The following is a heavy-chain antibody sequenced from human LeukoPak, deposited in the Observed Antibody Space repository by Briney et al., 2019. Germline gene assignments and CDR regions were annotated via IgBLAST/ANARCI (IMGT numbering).Heavy chain of an antibody. D-gene: IGHD2-21*02. V-gene: IGHV3-33*01. Sequence: GRSLRLSCAASGFTFSTYGMHWLRQAPGKGLEWVALIWYDGSNKYYADSVKGRFTISRDNSRDTLFLQMNSLRAEDSAVYYCARDRGTNIVTAELRAGYIDYWGQGTLVTVSS. CDR3: ARDRGTNIVTAELRAGYIDY. CDR2: IWYDGSNK. CDR1: GFTFSTYG. J-gene: IGHJ4*02.